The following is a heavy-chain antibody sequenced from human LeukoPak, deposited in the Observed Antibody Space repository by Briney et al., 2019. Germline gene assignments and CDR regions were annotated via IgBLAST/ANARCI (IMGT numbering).Heavy chain of an antibody. V-gene: IGHV3-30-3*01. CDR2: ISNDGSNK. D-gene: IGHD3-22*01. CDR1: GFTFSSYA. CDR3: ARDMYDSSGYLFDY. Sequence: GGSLRLSCVASGFTFSSYAMHWVRQAPGKGLEWVAVISNDGSNKYYTDSVKGRFTISRDNSKDTLYMQMNSLRAEDTAVYYCARDMYDSSGYLFDYWGQGTLVTVSS. J-gene: IGHJ4*02.